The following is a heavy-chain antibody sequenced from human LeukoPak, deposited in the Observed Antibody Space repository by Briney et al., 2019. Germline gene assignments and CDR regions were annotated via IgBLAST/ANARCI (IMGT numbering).Heavy chain of an antibody. CDR1: GFTFSSYS. CDR2: ISSSSSYI. Sequence: PGGSLRLSCAASGFTFSSYSMNWVRQAPGKGLEWVSSISSSSSYIYYADSVKGRFTISRDNAKNSLYLQMNSLRAEDTAVYYCARENTYNWNYAVYFDYWGQGTLVTVSS. D-gene: IGHD1-7*01. CDR3: ARENTYNWNYAVYFDY. J-gene: IGHJ4*02. V-gene: IGHV3-21*01.